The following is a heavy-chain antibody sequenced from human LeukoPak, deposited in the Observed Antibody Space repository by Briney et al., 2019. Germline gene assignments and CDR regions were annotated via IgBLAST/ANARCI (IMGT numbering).Heavy chain of an antibody. J-gene: IGHJ5*02. CDR2: ISSSGSTI. CDR1: GFTFSSYE. V-gene: IGHV3-48*03. Sequence: PGGSLRLSCAASGFTFSSYEMNWVRQAPGKGLEWVSYISSSGSTIYYADSVKGRFTISRDNAKNSLYVQMNSLRVEDTAIYYCCVYKAANWFDPWGQGTLVTVSS. D-gene: IGHD5/OR15-5a*01. CDR3: CVYKAANWFDP.